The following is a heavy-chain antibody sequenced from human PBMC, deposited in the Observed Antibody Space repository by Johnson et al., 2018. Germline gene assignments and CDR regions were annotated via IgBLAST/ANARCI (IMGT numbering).Heavy chain of an antibody. J-gene: IGHJ6*03. CDR2: ISYDGNNK. V-gene: IGHV3-30*03. CDR1: GFTFSSYG. Sequence: QVQLVESGGGVVQPGRSLRLSCAASGFTFSSYGMHWVRQAPGKGLEWVAVISYDGNNKYYADSVKGRFTISRDNSKNTLYLQMNSLRAEDTAVYYWARDNAYDRSGYSYYYYYMDVWGKGTTVTVSS. D-gene: IGHD3-22*01. CDR3: ARDNAYDRSGYSYYYYYMDV.